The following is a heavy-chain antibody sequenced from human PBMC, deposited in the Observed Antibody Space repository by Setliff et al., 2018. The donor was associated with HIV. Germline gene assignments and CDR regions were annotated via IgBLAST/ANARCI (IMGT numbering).Heavy chain of an antibody. CDR3: AKDLRRELRDWGVFDI. D-gene: IGHD1-26*01. CDR2: ISGSGGST. Sequence: PGGSLRLSCAASGFTFSSYAMSWVRQAPGRGLEWVSIISGSGGSTYYADSVKGRLTVSRDNSKNTLYLQMNSLRAEDTAVYYCAKDLRRELRDWGVFDIWGQGTMVTVSS. CDR1: GFTFSSYA. J-gene: IGHJ3*02. V-gene: IGHV3-23*01.